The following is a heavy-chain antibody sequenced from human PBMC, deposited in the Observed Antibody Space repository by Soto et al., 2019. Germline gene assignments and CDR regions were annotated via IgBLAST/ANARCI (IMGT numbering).Heavy chain of an antibody. Sequence: SETLSLTCTVSGGSIRSGDYYWSWIRQPPGKGLESIGYIYYSGSTYYNPSLKSRVTISVDTSKNQFSLKLSSVTAADTAVYYCARRGYSYGYFDYWGQGTLVTVSS. CDR2: IYYSGST. V-gene: IGHV4-30-4*01. CDR1: GGSIRSGDYY. J-gene: IGHJ4*02. D-gene: IGHD5-18*01. CDR3: ARRGYSYGYFDY.